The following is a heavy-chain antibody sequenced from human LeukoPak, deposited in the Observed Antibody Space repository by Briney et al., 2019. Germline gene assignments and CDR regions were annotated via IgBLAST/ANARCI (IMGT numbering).Heavy chain of an antibody. V-gene: IGHV3-48*04. CDR3: ARDLDYGGFYFDY. CDR1: GFTFSSYG. CDR2: ISSSGSTI. Sequence: GGSLRLSCAASGFTFSSYGMSWVRQAPGKGLEWVSYISSSGSTIYYADSVKGRFTISRDNAKNSLYLQMNSLRAEDTAVYYCARDLDYGGFYFDYWGQGTLVTVSS. J-gene: IGHJ4*02. D-gene: IGHD4-23*01.